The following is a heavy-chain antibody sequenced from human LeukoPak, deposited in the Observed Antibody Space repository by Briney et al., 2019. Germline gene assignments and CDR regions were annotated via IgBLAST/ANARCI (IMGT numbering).Heavy chain of an antibody. V-gene: IGHV3-23*01. CDR1: GFTFSIYA. Sequence: TGGSLRLSCAASGFTFSIYAMSWLRQAPGKGLEWVSSIASRGEGTYYADSVKGRFTISRDNSANTLYLQMNSLRAEDTALYYCAKDRPNYYGTDGHYYRRNGDCWGQGTLVTVSS. CDR3: AKDRPNYYGTDGHYYRRNGDC. D-gene: IGHD3-22*01. J-gene: IGHJ4*02. CDR2: IASRGEGT.